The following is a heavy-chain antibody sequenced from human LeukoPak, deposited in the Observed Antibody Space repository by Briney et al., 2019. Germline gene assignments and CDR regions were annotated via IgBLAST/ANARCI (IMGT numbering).Heavy chain of an antibody. J-gene: IGHJ6*03. Sequence: GASVKVSCKASGYTFTSYDINWVRQATGQGLEWMRWMNPNSGNTGYAQKFQGRVTMTRNTSISTAYMELSSLRSEDTAVYYCARGGAATVYYYYMDVWGKGTTVTVSS. V-gene: IGHV1-8*01. CDR2: MNPNSGNT. CDR3: ARGGAATVYYYYMDV. CDR1: GYTFTSYD. D-gene: IGHD2-15*01.